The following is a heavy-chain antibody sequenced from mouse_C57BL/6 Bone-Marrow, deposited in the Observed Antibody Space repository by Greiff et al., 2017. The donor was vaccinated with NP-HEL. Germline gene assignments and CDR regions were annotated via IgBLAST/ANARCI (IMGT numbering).Heavy chain of an antibody. CDR1: GYTFTSYG. D-gene: IGHD2-1*01. V-gene: IGHV1-81*01. Sequence: QVQLKESGAELARPGASVKLSCKASGYTFTSYGISWVKQRTGQGLEWIGEIYPRSGNTYYNEKFKGKATLTADKSSSTAYMELRSLTSEDSAVYFCARKDYGNYVTAYWGQGTLVTVSA. CDR3: ARKDYGNYVTAY. CDR2: IYPRSGNT. J-gene: IGHJ3*01.